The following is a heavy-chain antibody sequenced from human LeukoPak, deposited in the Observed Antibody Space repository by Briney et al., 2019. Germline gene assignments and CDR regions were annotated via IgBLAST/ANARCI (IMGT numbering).Heavy chain of an antibody. CDR2: IHPNRGA. CDR1: GGSISNYY. V-gene: IGHV4-59*01. D-gene: IGHD3-10*01. J-gene: IGHJ5*02. Sequence: SETLSLTCTVSGGSISNYYWSWIRQPPGKGLEWIGFIHPNRGANYNASLNSRATISRDTSRSQVSLKLTSVTAADTAVYYCASSNLGSLGQFDPWGQGTLVTVSS. CDR3: ASSNLGSLGQFDP.